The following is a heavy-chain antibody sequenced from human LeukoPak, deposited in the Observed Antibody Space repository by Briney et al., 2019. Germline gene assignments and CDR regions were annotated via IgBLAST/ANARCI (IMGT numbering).Heavy chain of an antibody. V-gene: IGHV3-9*01. CDR1: GFTFDDYA. Sequence: PGGSLRLSCAASGFTFDDYAMHWVRQAPGKGLEWVSGISWNSGSIGYADSVKGRFTISRDNAKNSLYLQMNSLRAEDTALYYCAKDISSTDNDAFDIWGQGTMVTVSS. CDR2: ISWNSGSI. CDR3: AKDISSTDNDAFDI. J-gene: IGHJ3*02. D-gene: IGHD6-13*01.